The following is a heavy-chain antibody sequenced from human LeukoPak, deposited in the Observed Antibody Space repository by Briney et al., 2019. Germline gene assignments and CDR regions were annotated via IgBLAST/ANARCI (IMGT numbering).Heavy chain of an antibody. CDR1: GGSFSGYY. CDR3: ARGLRLVRGAHNGMDV. Sequence: SETLSLTCAVYGGSFSGYYWSWIRQPPGKGLEWVGEINHSGSTNYNPSLKSRVTISVDTSKNQFSLKLSSVTAADTAVYYCARGLRLVRGAHNGMDVWGKGTTVTVSS. J-gene: IGHJ6*04. CDR2: INHSGST. V-gene: IGHV4-34*01. D-gene: IGHD3-10*01.